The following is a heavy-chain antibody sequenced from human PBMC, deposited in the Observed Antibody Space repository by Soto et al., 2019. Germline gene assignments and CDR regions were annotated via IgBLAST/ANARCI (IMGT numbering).Heavy chain of an antibody. CDR2: IQSGGAA. V-gene: IGHV3-53*01. Sequence: QLVESGGGLFQAGGSTRLSCLVSGFTVGRYDMAWVRQAPRKGLEWASIIQSGGAAYYPDSAQGRFTISRDNPKNTVYLQMNSLRVEDPGVYSCVGVLYDSRFVDFWGQGDLRTVS. CDR1: GFTVGRYD. D-gene: IGHD5-12*01. CDR3: VGVLYDSRFVDF. J-gene: IGHJ4*02.